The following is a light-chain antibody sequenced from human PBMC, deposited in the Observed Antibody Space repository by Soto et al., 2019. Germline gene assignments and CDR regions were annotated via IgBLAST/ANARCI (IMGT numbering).Light chain of an antibody. V-gene: IGKV3-20*01. CDR3: RQYSNSPQT. Sequence: EIVLRQSPGTLSLSPGERATLSCRASQSVSSNSLAWYQQKPGQAPWLLIYGASSRATGVPDRFSGSGSGTDFILTISRLEPEDFAVYYCRQYSNSPQTFGQGTKVEIK. CDR1: QSVSSNS. CDR2: GAS. J-gene: IGKJ1*01.